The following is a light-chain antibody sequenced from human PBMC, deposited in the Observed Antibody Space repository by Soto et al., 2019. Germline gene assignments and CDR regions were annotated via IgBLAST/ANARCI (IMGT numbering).Light chain of an antibody. CDR2: GAS. Sequence: EIVLTQSPGTLSLSPWDRATLSCRASQTVSNNYLAWCQQKPGQAPRVIMYGASRRATGIPDRFSGSGSGTDFTLTISSLQAEDVAVYYCQQYLGIPRTFGQGTKVDIK. J-gene: IGKJ1*01. CDR1: QTVSNNY. CDR3: QQYLGIPRT. V-gene: IGKV3-20*01.